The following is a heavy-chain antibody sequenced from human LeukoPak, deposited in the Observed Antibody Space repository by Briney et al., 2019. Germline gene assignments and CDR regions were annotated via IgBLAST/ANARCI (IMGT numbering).Heavy chain of an antibody. Sequence: GGSLRLSCAASGFTFSSYAMSWVRQAPGKGLEWVSAISGSGGSTYYANSVKGRFTISRDNSKNTLYLQMNSLRAEDTAVYYCAKDYYGDYVGDAFDIWGQGTMATVSS. V-gene: IGHV3-23*01. J-gene: IGHJ3*02. D-gene: IGHD4-17*01. CDR1: GFTFSSYA. CDR2: ISGSGGST. CDR3: AKDYYGDYVGDAFDI.